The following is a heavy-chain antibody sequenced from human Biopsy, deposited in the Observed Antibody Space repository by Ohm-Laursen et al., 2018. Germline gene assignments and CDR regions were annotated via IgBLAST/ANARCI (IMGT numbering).Heavy chain of an antibody. Sequence: SLRLSCAASGFTFSDYYMNWIRQAPGKGPEWVSFITNTGRTVYADSVKGRFTISRDNADNSLHLQMKSLRAEDMAVYYCARELGNGMDVWGQGTPVTVSS. J-gene: IGHJ6*02. CDR1: GFTFSDYY. CDR2: ITNTGRTV. V-gene: IGHV3-11*01. CDR3: ARELGNGMDV.